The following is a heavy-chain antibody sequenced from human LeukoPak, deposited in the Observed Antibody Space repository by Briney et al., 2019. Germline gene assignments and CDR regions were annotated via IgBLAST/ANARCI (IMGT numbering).Heavy chain of an antibody. D-gene: IGHD4-17*01. CDR1: GFTVSSNY. V-gene: IGHV3-53*01. CDR3: AREAVTRNYFDY. Sequence: PGGSLRLSCAASGFTVSSNYMNCVRQAPGKGLEWVSVIYSGGSTYYADSVKGRFTISRDNSKNTLYLQMNSLRAEDTAVYYCAREAVTRNYFDYWGQGTLVTVSS. J-gene: IGHJ4*02. CDR2: IYSGGST.